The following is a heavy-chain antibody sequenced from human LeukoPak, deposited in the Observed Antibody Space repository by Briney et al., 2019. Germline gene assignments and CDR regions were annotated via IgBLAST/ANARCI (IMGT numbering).Heavy chain of an antibody. CDR3: ARGLGGYYGSGSYHNVDY. J-gene: IGHJ4*02. Sequence: KPSETLSLTCSVSGGSISSGGYYWSWIRQHPGKGLEWIGYIYYSGSTYYNPSLKSRVTISVDTSKNQFSLKLSSVTAADTAVYYCARGLGGYYGSGSYHNVDYWGQGTLVTVSS. D-gene: IGHD3-10*01. CDR2: IYYSGST. V-gene: IGHV4-31*03. CDR1: GGSISSGGYY.